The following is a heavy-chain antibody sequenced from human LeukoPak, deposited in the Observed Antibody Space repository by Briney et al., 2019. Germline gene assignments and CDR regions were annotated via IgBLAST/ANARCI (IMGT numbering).Heavy chain of an antibody. Sequence: GGSLRLSCAASGFTVSSNYMSWVRQAPGKGLEWVSVIYSGGSTYYADSVKGRFTISRDNSKNTVYLQMNSLRAEDTAVYYCAKQDFYAPIDYWGQGTLVTVSS. CDR1: GFTVSSNY. V-gene: IGHV3-53*01. D-gene: IGHD2/OR15-2a*01. CDR2: IYSGGST. CDR3: AKQDFYAPIDY. J-gene: IGHJ4*02.